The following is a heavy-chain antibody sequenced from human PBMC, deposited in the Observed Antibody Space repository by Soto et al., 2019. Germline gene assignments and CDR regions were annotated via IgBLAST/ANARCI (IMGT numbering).Heavy chain of an antibody. D-gene: IGHD4-4*01. CDR1: GGTFSSYA. J-gene: IGHJ6*02. CDR2: IIPIFGTA. CDR3: ARPTVTAAAKYCIDF. V-gene: IGHV1-69*01. Sequence: QVQLVQSGAEVKKPGSSVKVSCKASGGTFSSYAISWVRQAPGQGLEWMGGIIPIFGTANYAQKFQGRVTITANESTCTAYMELSSLRSEDTAVYSCARPTVTAAAKYCIDFWGQGTTVTVSS.